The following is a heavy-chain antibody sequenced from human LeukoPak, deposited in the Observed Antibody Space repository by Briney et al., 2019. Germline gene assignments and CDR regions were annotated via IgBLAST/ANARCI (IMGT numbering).Heavy chain of an antibody. CDR2: ISGSGGST. D-gene: IGHD2-2*02. Sequence: GGSLRLSCAASGFTFSSYAMSWVRQAPGKGLEWVSAISGSGGSTYYADSVKGRFTISRDNSKTTLYLQMNSLRAEDTAVYYCAKGGYCSSTSCYNRYFDYWGQGTLVTVSS. J-gene: IGHJ4*02. CDR1: GFTFSSYA. V-gene: IGHV3-23*01. CDR3: AKGGYCSSTSCYNRYFDY.